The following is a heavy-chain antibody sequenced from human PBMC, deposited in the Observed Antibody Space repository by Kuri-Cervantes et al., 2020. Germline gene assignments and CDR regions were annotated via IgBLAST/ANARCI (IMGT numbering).Heavy chain of an antibody. CDR3: ARDLGGGDDYYDSSGYYLSSDY. CDR1: GFTFSDYA. Sequence: GESLKISCAASGFTFSDYALHWVRQAPAKGLEWVALISYDEDNNYYADSVKGRFTISRDNSKNALYLQMNSLRPEDTAVYYCARDLGGGDDYYDSSGYYLSSDYWGQGTLVTVSS. J-gene: IGHJ4*02. D-gene: IGHD3-22*01. V-gene: IGHV3-30*01. CDR2: ISYDEDNN.